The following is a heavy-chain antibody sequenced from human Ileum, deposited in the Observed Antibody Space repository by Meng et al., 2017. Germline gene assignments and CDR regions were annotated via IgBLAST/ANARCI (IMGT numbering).Heavy chain of an antibody. D-gene: IGHD7-27*01. CDR1: GVSVSTENAG. CDR2: GST. V-gene: IGHV4-61*01. J-gene: IGHJ4*02. Sequence: SGLVLARPLVTLSIHWIVSGVSVSTENAGWGWIRLRPGKGLEWIGYGSTNHNPSLKSRVTISVDTSKNQFFLTLNSVTAADTAIYYCARDHWGSLDYWGQGILVTVSS. CDR3: ARDHWGSLDY.